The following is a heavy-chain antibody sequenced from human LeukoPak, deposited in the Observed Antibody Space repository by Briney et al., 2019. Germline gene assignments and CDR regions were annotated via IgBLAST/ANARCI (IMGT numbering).Heavy chain of an antibody. CDR2: ISGSDGST. Sequence: GGSLRLSCAASGFTFSTYAMSWVRQAPGKGLEWVSAISGSDGSTYYADAVKGRFAISRDNSKNTLYPQMNSLRAEDTAVYYCARYYDKSGYYGRHDYWGQGTLVTVSS. D-gene: IGHD3-22*01. V-gene: IGHV3-23*01. J-gene: IGHJ4*02. CDR1: GFTFSTYA. CDR3: ARYYDKSGYYGRHDY.